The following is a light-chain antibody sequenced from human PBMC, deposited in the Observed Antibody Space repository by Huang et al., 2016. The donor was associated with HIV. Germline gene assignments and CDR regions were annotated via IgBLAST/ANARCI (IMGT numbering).Light chain of an antibody. CDR2: WAS. V-gene: IGKV4-1*01. CDR1: QTVLYSSNNKNY. J-gene: IGKJ2*01. Sequence: DIVMTQSPDSLAVSLGERATINCKSSQTVLYSSNNKNYLAWYQQKLRQPPKLLIYWASTRESGVPDRFSGSGSGTDFTLTISSLQAEDVAVYYCQQYYTIPRTFGQGTKLEIK. CDR3: QQYYTIPRT.